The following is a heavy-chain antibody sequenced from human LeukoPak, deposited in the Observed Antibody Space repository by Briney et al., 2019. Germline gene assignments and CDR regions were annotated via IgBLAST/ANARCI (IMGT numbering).Heavy chain of an antibody. CDR2: INHSGST. D-gene: IGHD6-19*01. CDR1: GVSFSGYY. V-gene: IGHV4-34*01. CDR3: ARASKWLVNDY. Sequence: SETLSLTCAVYGVSFSGYYWSWIRQPPGKGLEWIGEINHSGSTNYNPSLKSRVTISVDTSKNQFSLKLSSVTAADTAVYYCARASKWLVNDYWGQGTLVTVSS. J-gene: IGHJ4*02.